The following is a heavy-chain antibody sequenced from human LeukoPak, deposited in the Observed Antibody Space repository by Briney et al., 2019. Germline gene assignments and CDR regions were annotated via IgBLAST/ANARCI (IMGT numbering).Heavy chain of an antibody. CDR3: ARDLAVPAADY. Sequence: GGSLRLSCAASGFTFSSYSMNWVRQAPGKGLEWVSSISSSSSYIYHADSVKGRFTISRDNAKNSLYLQMNSLRAEDTAVYYCARDLAVPAADYWGQGTLVTVSS. V-gene: IGHV3-21*01. CDR2: ISSSSSYI. D-gene: IGHD2-2*01. J-gene: IGHJ4*02. CDR1: GFTFSSYS.